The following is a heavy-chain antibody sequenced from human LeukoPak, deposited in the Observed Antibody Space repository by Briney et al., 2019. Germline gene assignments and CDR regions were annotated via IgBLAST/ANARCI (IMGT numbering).Heavy chain of an antibody. V-gene: IGHV3-23*01. D-gene: IGHD1-1*01. CDR2: ISGTGGST. J-gene: IGHJ4*02. CDR3: AKDLQPLAN. CDR1: GFTFSSCA. Sequence: QTGGSLRLSCAASGFTFSSCAMTWVRQVPGKGLEWVSAISGTGGSTHYTDSVKGRFTISRDNSKNTLYLQMNSLRAEDTAVYYCAKDLQPLANWGQGTLVTVSS.